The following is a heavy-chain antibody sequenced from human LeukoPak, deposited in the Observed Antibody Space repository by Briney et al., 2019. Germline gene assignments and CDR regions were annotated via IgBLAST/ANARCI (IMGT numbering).Heavy chain of an antibody. CDR1: GGSISSYY. CDR3: ARDPKYSSSWYADYYYYGMDV. V-gene: IGHV4-4*07. Sequence: SETLSLTCTVSGGSISSYYWSWIRQPAGKGLEWIGRIYTSGSTNYNPSLKSRVTMSVDTSKNQFSLKLSSVTAADTAVYYCARDPKYSSSWYADYYYYGMDVWGQGTTVTVSS. D-gene: IGHD6-13*01. CDR2: IYTSGST. J-gene: IGHJ6*02.